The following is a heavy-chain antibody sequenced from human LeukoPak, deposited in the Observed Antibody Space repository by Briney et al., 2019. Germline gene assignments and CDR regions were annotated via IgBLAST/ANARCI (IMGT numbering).Heavy chain of an antibody. V-gene: IGHV4-34*01. CDR3: ARVNRGAVAYFDY. D-gene: IGHD6-19*01. J-gene: IGHJ4*02. CDR1: GGSISSYY. CDR2: INHSGST. Sequence: PSETLSLTCTVSGGSISSYYWSWIRQPPGKGLEWIGEINHSGSTNYNPSLKSRVTMSVDTSKNQFSLKLSSVTAADTAVYYCARVNRGAVAYFDYWGQGTLVTVSS.